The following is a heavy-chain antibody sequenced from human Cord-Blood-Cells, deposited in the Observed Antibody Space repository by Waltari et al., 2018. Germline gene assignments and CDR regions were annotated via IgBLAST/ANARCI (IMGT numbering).Heavy chain of an antibody. V-gene: IGHV4-39*01. CDR1: GGSISSSSYY. CDR3: ARHGGVIGY. Sequence: QLQLQESGPGLVKPSETLSLTCTVSGGSISSSSYYWGWIRQPPGNGLEWIGSIYYSGRTYYNPSRKRRDTVSVDTSKNQVSLKLRSVTAADTAVYYWARHGGVIGYWGQGTLVTVSS. CDR2: IYYSGRT. J-gene: IGHJ4*02. D-gene: IGHD3-16*01.